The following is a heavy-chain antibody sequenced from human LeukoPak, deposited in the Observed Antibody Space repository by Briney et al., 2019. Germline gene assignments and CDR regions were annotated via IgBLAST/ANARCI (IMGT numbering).Heavy chain of an antibody. V-gene: IGHV1-18*04. CDR2: ISAYNGNT. Sequence: ASVKVSYKASGYTFTSYGISWVRQAPGQGLEWMGWISAYNGNTNYAQRLQGRVTMTTDTSTSTAYMELRRLRSDDTAVYYCAREGTHVPFDYWGQGTLVTVSS. D-gene: IGHD1-1*01. CDR1: GYTFTSYG. CDR3: AREGTHVPFDY. J-gene: IGHJ4*02.